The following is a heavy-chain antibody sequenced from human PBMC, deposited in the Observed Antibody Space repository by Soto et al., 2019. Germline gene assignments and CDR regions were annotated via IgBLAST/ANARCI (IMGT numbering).Heavy chain of an antibody. J-gene: IGHJ3*02. Sequence: SPTLSLTCAISGDSVSSNSAAWNWIRQSPSRGLEWLGRTYYRSKWYNDYAVSVKSRITINPDTSKNQFSLQLNSVTPEDTAVYYCARGGQQLVRGAFDIWGQGTMVTVSS. CDR2: TYYRSKWYN. D-gene: IGHD6-13*01. CDR3: ARGGQQLVRGAFDI. V-gene: IGHV6-1*01. CDR1: GDSVSSNSAA.